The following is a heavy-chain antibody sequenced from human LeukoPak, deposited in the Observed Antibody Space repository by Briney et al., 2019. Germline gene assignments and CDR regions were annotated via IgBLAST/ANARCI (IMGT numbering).Heavy chain of an antibody. D-gene: IGHD5-18*01. CDR1: GYTFTSYY. V-gene: IGHV1-46*01. Sequence: GASVKVSCKASGYTFTSYYMHWVRQAPGQGLEWMGIINPSGGSTSYAQRFQGRVTMTRDTSTSTVYMELSSLRSEDTAVYYCARVQSGELWSDYWGQGTLVTVSS. CDR3: ARVQSGELWSDY. J-gene: IGHJ4*02. CDR2: INPSGGST.